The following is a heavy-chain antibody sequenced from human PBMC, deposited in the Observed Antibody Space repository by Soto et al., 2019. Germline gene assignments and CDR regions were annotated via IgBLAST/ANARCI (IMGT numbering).Heavy chain of an antibody. CDR2: IYYSGNT. V-gene: IGHV4-39*01. D-gene: IGHD6-13*01. Sequence: ETLSLTCTVSGGSVSSGSYYWSWIRQPPGKGLEWIGNIYYSGNTFYNPSLKSRVTISVDTSKNQFYLHLSSVTAADTAIFYCASIAAPGTTHFDFWGQGTLVTVSS. CDR1: GGSVSSGSYY. J-gene: IGHJ4*02. CDR3: ASIAAPGTTHFDF.